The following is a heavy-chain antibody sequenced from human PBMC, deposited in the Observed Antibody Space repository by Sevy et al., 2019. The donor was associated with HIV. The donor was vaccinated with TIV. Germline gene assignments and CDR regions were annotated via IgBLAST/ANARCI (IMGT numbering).Heavy chain of an antibody. CDR2: ISGSGTRT. D-gene: IGHD3-22*01. V-gene: IGHV3-23*01. CDR1: GFSFDSYG. J-gene: IGHJ6*03. Sequence: GGSLRLSCAVSGFSFDSYGMTWVRQAPGKGLEWVSGISGSGTRTYYADSVKGRFSISRDNSKNRLYLQMNSLRSEDTAIYYWVKGGGGHYDPDEIGYYFYYYNMDVWGKGTTVTVSS. CDR3: VKGGGGHYDPDEIGYYFYYYNMDV.